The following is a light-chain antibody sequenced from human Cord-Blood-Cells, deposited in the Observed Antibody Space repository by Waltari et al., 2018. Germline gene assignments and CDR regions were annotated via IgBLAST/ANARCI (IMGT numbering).Light chain of an antibody. CDR3: QQRSNCPT. J-gene: IGKJ4*01. Sequence: EIVLTQSPATLSLSPGERATLACRASQSVGSYSAWYQQKPGQAPRLLIYDASNRATGIPARFSGSGSGTDFTLTISSLEPEDFAVYYCQQRSNCPTFGGGTKVEIK. CDR1: QSVGSY. CDR2: DAS. V-gene: IGKV3-11*01.